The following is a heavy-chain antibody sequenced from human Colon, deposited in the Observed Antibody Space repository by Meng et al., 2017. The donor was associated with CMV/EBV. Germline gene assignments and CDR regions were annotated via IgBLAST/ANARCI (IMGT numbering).Heavy chain of an antibody. V-gene: IGHV4-39*07. CDR3: ARDNPILAPG. CDR2: FYYSGTT. CDR1: GGSISSSSYY. D-gene: IGHD2-15*01. Sequence: SETLSLTCTVSGGSISSSSYYWGWIRQPPGKGLEWIGSFYYSGTTYYNPSLESRVTISIDLLKNQFSLKLKNLTAADTAVYYCARDNPILAPGWGQGTLVTVSS. J-gene: IGHJ4*02.